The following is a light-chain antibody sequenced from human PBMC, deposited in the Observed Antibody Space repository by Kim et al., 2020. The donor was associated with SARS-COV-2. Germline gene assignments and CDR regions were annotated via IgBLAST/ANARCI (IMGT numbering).Light chain of an antibody. V-gene: IGKV3-20*01. CDR2: GAS. CDR3: QQYGSSPLT. J-gene: IGKJ4*01. Sequence: EIVLTQSPGTLSLSPGERATLFCRASQSVSSSYLAWYQQKPGQAPRLLIYGASSRATGIPDRISVSGSGTDFTLTISRLEPEDFAVYYCQQYGSSPLTFGGGTKVDIK. CDR1: QSVSSSY.